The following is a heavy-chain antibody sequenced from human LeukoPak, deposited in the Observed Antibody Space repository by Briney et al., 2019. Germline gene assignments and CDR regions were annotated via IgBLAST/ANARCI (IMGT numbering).Heavy chain of an antibody. CDR1: GFTFSSYW. D-gene: IGHD1-20*01. V-gene: IGHV3-7*01. CDR2: IKQDGSEK. CDR3: ARGHRIITGNSYYFDY. Sequence: GGSLRLSCSASGFTFSSYWMSWVRQAPGKGLEWVANIKQDGSEKYYVDSVKGRFTISRDNAKNSLYLQMNSLRAEDTAVYYCARGHRIITGNSYYFDYWGQGTLVTVSS. J-gene: IGHJ4*02.